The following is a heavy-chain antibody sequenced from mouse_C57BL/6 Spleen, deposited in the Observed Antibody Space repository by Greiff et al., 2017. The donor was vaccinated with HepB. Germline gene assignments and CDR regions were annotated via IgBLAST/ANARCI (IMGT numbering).Heavy chain of an antibody. D-gene: IGHD1-1*01. CDR2: SRNKANDYTT. Sequence: EVMLVESGGGLVQSGRSLRLSCATSGFTFSDFYMEWVRQAPGKGLEWIAASRNKANDYTTEYSASVKGRFIVSRDTSQSILYLQMNALRAEDTAIYYCAREPSYYGSSYWYFDVWGTGTTVTVSS. V-gene: IGHV7-1*01. J-gene: IGHJ1*03. CDR1: GFTFSDFY. CDR3: AREPSYYGSSYWYFDV.